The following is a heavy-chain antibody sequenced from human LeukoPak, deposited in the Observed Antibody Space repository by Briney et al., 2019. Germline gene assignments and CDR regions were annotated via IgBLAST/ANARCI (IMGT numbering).Heavy chain of an antibody. Sequence: SETLSLTCTVSGGSISSYYWSWIRQPPGKGLEWIGYIYYTGSTNYNPSLKSRVTMSVDTSKNQFSLRLSSVTAADTAVYYCAGGGGDFFGGCGYVYLELWGQGTLVTVSS. CDR1: GGSISSYY. CDR2: IYYTGST. D-gene: IGHD3-16*01. J-gene: IGHJ4*02. V-gene: IGHV4-59*03. CDR3: AGGGGDFFGGCGYVYLEL.